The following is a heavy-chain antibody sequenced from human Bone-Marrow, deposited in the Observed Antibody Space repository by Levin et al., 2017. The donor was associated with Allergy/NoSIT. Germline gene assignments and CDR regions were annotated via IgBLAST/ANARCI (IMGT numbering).Heavy chain of an antibody. CDR2: IYWDDDK. V-gene: IGHV2-5*02. J-gene: IGHJ4*02. CDR1: GFSLTTSGVG. D-gene: IGHD2-15*01. CDR3: AHRPGSIGSGGYLDY. Sequence: VSGPTLVKPTQTLTLTCTFSGFSLTTSGVGVGWIRQPPGKALEWLALIYWDDDKRYSPSLESRLTITKDTSKSQVVLTMTNMDPVDTATYYCAHRPGSIGSGGYLDYWGQGTLVTVSS.